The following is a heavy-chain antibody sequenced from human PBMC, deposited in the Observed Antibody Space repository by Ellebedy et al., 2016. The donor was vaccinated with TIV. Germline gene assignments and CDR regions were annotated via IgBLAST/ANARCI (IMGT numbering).Heavy chain of an antibody. J-gene: IGHJ6*02. V-gene: IGHV3-30*03. CDR3: ARVEVGRSGPSYGMDV. D-gene: IGHD6-19*01. Sequence: GESLKIPCAASGFTFSSYGMRSVRQAPGKGLEWVAVISYDGSNKYYADSVKGRFTISRDNSKNTLYLQMNSLRAEDKAVYYCARVEVGRSGPSYGMDVWGQGTAVTVSS. CDR2: ISYDGSNK. CDR1: GFTFSSYG.